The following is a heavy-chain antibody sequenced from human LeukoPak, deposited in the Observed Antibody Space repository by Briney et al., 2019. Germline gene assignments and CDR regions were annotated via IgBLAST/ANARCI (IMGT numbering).Heavy chain of an antibody. Sequence: GGSLRLSCAASGFTFSNYWVSWVRQAPGKGLEWVSKIKQDGGEIYYVDSVKGRFTIFRDNAKNSLYLQMNSLRAEDTAVYYCARDIIVRFGELYGRHHDGMDVWGQGATVTVSS. CDR3: ARDIIVRFGELYGRHHDGMDV. J-gene: IGHJ6*02. CDR2: IKQDGGEI. V-gene: IGHV3-7*04. CDR1: GFTFSNYW. D-gene: IGHD3-10*01.